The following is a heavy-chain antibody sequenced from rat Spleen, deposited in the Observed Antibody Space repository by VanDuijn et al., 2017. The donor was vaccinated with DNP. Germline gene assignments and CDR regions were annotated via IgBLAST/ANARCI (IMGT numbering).Heavy chain of an antibody. Sequence: EVKLVESGGGLVQPGRSLKLSCAPSGFNFNDYWMGWVRQAPGKGLEWIGEINKDSSTINNSPSLKDKFTISRDNDQNTLYLQMSKLGSEDTAIYFCTRAPHFCDYADYFDYWGQRVMVTVSS. V-gene: IGHV4-2*01. J-gene: IGHJ2*01. CDR2: INKDSSTI. CDR1: GFNFNDYW. D-gene: IGHD1-7*01. CDR3: TRAPHFCDYADYFDY.